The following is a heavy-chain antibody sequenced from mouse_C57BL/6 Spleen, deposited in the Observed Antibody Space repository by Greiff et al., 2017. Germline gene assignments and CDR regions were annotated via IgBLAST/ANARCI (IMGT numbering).Heavy chain of an antibody. D-gene: IGHD3-1*01. CDR2: IYPRSGNT. CDR3: ARSGGNFAMDY. V-gene: IGHV1-81*01. Sequence: VKLQESGAELARPGASVKLSCKASGYTFTSYGISWVKQRTGQGLEWIGEIYPRSGNTYYNEKFKGKATLTADKSSSTAYMELRSLTSEDSAVYFCARSGGNFAMDYWGQGTSVTVSS. CDR1: GYTFTSYG. J-gene: IGHJ4*01.